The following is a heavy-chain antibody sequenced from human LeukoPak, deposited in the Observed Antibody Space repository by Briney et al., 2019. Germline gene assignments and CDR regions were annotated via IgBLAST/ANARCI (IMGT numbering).Heavy chain of an antibody. D-gene: IGHD6-19*01. V-gene: IGHV1-18*04. J-gene: IGHJ5*02. CDR1: GYTFTGYY. Sequence: ASVKVSCKASGYTFTGYYMHWVRQAPGQGLEWMGWISGYNGDTNYAQSLQARVTLTTDSSTSTAYMELRSLRSDDTAVYYCARDPSNTSGWMTWFDPWGQGALVTVSS. CDR2: ISGYNGDT. CDR3: ARDPSNTSGWMTWFDP.